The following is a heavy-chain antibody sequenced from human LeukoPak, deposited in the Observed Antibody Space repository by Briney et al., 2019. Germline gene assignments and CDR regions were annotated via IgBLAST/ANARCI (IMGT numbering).Heavy chain of an antibody. J-gene: IGHJ6*03. D-gene: IGHD5-24*01. V-gene: IGHV1-18*01. CDR2: ISGYNGNT. CDR1: DHTFTIYG. CDR3: ARGSREYNYYMDV. Sequence: ASVKVSCKPSDHTFTIYGITWVRQAPGQGLEWMGWISGYNGNTNYAQKVQGRVTLTIDTSTSTTYMELRSLRSDDTAVYYCARGSREYNYYMDVWGKGTTVTISS.